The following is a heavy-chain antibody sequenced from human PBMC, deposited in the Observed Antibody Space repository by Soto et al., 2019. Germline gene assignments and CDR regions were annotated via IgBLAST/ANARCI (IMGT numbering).Heavy chain of an antibody. CDR1: GFTFDDYT. CDR3: ASGGSSLNFDS. J-gene: IGHJ4*02. Sequence: PGGSLRLSCAASGFTFDDYTMHWVRQAPGKGLEWVSLISWDGGSTYYADSVKGRFTISRDNAKNTLYLQMNSLRAEDTAVYYCASGGSSLNFDSWGQGTLVTVSS. V-gene: IGHV3-43*01. D-gene: IGHD6-6*01. CDR2: ISWDGGST.